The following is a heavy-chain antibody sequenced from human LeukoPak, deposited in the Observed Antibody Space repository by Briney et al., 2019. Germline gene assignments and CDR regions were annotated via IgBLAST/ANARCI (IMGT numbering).Heavy chain of an antibody. V-gene: IGHV4-34*01. CDR3: ARGGGYSSSSELGFDY. D-gene: IGHD6-6*01. CDR2: INHSGST. Sequence: SETLSLTCAVYGGSFSGYYWSWIRQPPGKGLEWIGEINHSGSTNYNPSLKSRVTISVDTSKNQFSLKLSSVTAADTAVYYCARGGGYSSSSELGFDYWGQGTLVTVPS. CDR1: GGSFSGYY. J-gene: IGHJ4*02.